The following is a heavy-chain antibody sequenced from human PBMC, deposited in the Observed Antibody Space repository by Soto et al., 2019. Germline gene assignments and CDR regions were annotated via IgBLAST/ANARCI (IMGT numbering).Heavy chain of an antibody. CDR2: INYSGST. D-gene: IGHD3-16*02. Sequence: SETLSLTCTVSGGSMNDYYWSWIRQPPGKGLEWIGNINYSGSTNYNPSLKSRLTISVDTSKSQFSLKLSSVTAADTAVYYCASVIYEIYYYYGMDVWGQGTTVTVSS. CDR1: GGSMNDYY. J-gene: IGHJ6*02. CDR3: ASVIYEIYYYYGMDV. V-gene: IGHV4-59*01.